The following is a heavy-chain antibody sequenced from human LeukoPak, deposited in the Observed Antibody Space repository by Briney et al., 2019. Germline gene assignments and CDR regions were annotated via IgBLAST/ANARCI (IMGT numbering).Heavy chain of an antibody. CDR3: GRDSSGWYDSFDY. J-gene: IGHJ4*02. V-gene: IGHV4-59*12. D-gene: IGHD6-19*01. CDR1: NGSISTYY. CDR2: IFFPGNT. Sequence: SETLSLTCTVSNGSISTYYWSWIRQPPGKGLEWIGYIFFPGNTNYNPSLKSRLTMSLDTSKNQFSLKLSSVTPEDTAVYYCGRDSSGWYDSFDYWGQGTLVTVSS.